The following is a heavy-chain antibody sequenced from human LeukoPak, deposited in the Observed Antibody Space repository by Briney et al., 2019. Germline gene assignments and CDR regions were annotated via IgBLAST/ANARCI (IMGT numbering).Heavy chain of an antibody. CDR2: LSGSGSST. V-gene: IGHV3-23*01. J-gene: IGHJ6*02. D-gene: IGHD2-15*01. CDR3: AKELQYCSGGSCYYGMDV. CDR1: GFIFNKHA. Sequence: PGGSLRLSCVASGFIFNKHAMSWVRQAPGKGLEWVSGLSGSGSSTDYADSVKGRFTVSRDNSKNALFLQMNSLRAEDTAVYYCAKELQYCSGGSCYYGMDVWGQGTTVTVSS.